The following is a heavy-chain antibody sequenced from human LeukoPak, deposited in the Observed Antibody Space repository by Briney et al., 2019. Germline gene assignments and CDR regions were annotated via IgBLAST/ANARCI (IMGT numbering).Heavy chain of an antibody. D-gene: IGHD3-22*01. J-gene: IGHJ4*02. CDR2: INNDGSII. CDR3: TRALIGTKDY. V-gene: IGHV3-74*01. CDR1: GFTFSSDW. Sequence: PGGSPRLSCAASGFTFSSDWMHWVRQAPGKGLVWVSRINNDGSIINYADSVKGRFTISRDNAKNTLYLQMNSLRAEDTAVYYCTRALIGTKDYWGQGTLVTVSS.